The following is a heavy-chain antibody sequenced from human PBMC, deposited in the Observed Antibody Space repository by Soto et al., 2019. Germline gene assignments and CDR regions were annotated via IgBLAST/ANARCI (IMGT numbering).Heavy chain of an antibody. CDR1: GGTFSSYA. CDR2: IIPIFGTA. CDR3: AIGNGEYEYWYFDL. Sequence: SVKVSCKASGGTFSSYAISWVRQAPGQGLEWMGGIIPIFGTANYAQKFQGRVTITADKSTSTAYMELSSLRSEDTAVYYCAIGNGEYEYWYFDLWGRGTLVTVSS. J-gene: IGHJ2*01. V-gene: IGHV1-69*06. D-gene: IGHD3-3*01.